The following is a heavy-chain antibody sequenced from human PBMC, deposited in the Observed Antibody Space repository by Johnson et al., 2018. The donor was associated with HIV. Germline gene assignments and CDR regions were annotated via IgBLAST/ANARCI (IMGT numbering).Heavy chain of an antibody. D-gene: IGHD3-10*01. V-gene: IGHV3-30*18. CDR1: GFTFSSYG. CDR2: ISYHGSNK. J-gene: IGHJ3*02. CDR3: AKSTQANILRESGPYGAFDI. Sequence: QVQLVESGGGVVQPGRSLRLSCAASGFTFSSYGMHWVRQAPGKGLEWVAVISYHGSNKYYADSVKGRFTISSDNAKNTLNVQMNSLRAEDTAVYYCAKSTQANILRESGPYGAFDIWGQGTMVTVSS.